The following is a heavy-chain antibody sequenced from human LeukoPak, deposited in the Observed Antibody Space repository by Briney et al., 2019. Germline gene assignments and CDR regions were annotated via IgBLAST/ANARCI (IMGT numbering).Heavy chain of an antibody. D-gene: IGHD1-1*01. CDR2: ISDSGDFT. Sequence: GGSLRLSCAGSGFTFSNYALSWVRQAPGQGLEWVSTISDSGDFTFYADAVKGRFTISRDNSKNTLYLQMYSLRAEDAAIYYCARAPPYTKYFDYWGRGTLLTVSS. CDR1: GFTFSNYA. CDR3: ARAPPYTKYFDY. V-gene: IGHV3-23*01. J-gene: IGHJ4*02.